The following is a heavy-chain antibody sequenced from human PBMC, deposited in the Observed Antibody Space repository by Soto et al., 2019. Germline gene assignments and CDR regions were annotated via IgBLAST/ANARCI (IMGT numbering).Heavy chain of an antibody. CDR1: GGSFSGYY. J-gene: IGHJ6*02. D-gene: IGHD2-15*01. CDR3: VRVDCCGGSCYGGMGV. CDR2: INHSGST. Sequence: QVQLQQWGAGLLKPSETLSLTCAVYGGSFSGYYWSWIRQPPGKGLEWIGEINHSGSTNYNPSLKRRITLAXXTXQXXFSLKRRSVTAADTAVYYCVRVDCCGGSCYGGMGVWGQGTTVTVSS. V-gene: IGHV4-34*01.